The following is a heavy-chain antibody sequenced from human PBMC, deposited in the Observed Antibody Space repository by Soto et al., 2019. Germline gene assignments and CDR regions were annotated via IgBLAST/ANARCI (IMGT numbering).Heavy chain of an antibody. CDR1: GFTFDDYA. V-gene: IGHV3-9*01. J-gene: IGHJ1*01. D-gene: IGHD6-13*01. Sequence: GGSLRLSCAASGFTFDDYAMHWVRQAPGKGLEWVSGISWNSGSVGYADSVKGRFTISRDNAKNSLYLQMNSLRAEDTALYYCAKDSTAGFGSSWGYFQHWGQGTLVTVSS. CDR3: AKDSTAGFGSSWGYFQH. CDR2: ISWNSGSV.